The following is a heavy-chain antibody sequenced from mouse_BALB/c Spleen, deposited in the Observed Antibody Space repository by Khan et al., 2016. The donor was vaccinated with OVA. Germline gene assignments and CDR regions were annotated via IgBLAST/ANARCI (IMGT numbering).Heavy chain of an antibody. CDR1: GFYIKDTY. D-gene: IGHD3-1*01. V-gene: IGHV14-3*02. J-gene: IGHJ3*01. Sequence: EVKLQQSGAELVKPGASVKLSCTASGFYIKDTYMHWVKQRPEQDLEWIGRIDPANGNTKYDPKFQGKATITAETSSNTSYLHLSSLTPEDTAVYSCARGGPGLAWFAYWGQGTLVTVAA. CDR3: ARGGPGLAWFAY. CDR2: IDPANGNT.